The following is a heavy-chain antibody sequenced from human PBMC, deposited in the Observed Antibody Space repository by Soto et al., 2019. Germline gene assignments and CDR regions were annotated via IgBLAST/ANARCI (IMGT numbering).Heavy chain of an antibody. CDR2: IYHSGST. CDR1: GGSISSYY. CDR3: ARVPGP. J-gene: IGHJ5*02. V-gene: IGHV4-59*12. Sequence: PSETLSLTCTVSGGSISSYYWSWIRQPPGKGLEWIGYIYHSGSTYYNPSLKSRVTISVDRSKNQFSLKLSSVTAADTAVYYSARVPGPWGQGTLVTVSS.